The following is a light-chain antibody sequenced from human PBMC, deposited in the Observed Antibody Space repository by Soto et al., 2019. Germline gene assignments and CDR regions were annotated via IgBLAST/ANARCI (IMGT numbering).Light chain of an antibody. Sequence: EVLLTQSPVTLSLSPGARSPLSCRASQSFRGLLAWYQQKPGQAPRLLIYDAYNRATGIPPRFSGSGSGTDFTLTISSLEPEDSAVYYCQQRHMWPITFGQGTRLETK. CDR2: DAY. CDR3: QQRHMWPIT. J-gene: IGKJ5*01. CDR1: QSFRGL. V-gene: IGKV3-11*01.